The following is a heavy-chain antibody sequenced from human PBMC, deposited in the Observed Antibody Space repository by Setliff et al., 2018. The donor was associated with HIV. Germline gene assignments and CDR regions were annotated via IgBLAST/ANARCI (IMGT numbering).Heavy chain of an antibody. V-gene: IGHV3-15*01. CDR3: TTDLGGSYHGWNY. CDR1: GFTFKTFA. Sequence: GGSLRLSCVASGFTFKTFAMHWVRQAPGKGLEWLGRIRTKTDGGTTDYAAPVKGRFTISRDDSKNTLYLQMNSLKTEDTAVYYCTTDLGGSYHGWNYWGQGTLVTVS. D-gene: IGHD1-26*01. J-gene: IGHJ4*02. CDR2: IRTKTDGGTT.